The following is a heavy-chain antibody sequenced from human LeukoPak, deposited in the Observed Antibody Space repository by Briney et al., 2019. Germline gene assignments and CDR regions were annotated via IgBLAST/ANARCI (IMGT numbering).Heavy chain of an antibody. CDR2: IHHSGGT. CDR3: SREVAYTYGYDY. V-gene: IGHV4-39*07. J-gene: IGHJ4*02. Sequence: SETLSLTCTVSGGSISSSPNYWGWIRQPPGKGLEWIGSIHHSGGTYYNPSLKSRVTASLDKSKNQFSLNLTSVSAADTALYYCSREVAYTYGYDYWGQGALVTVSS. CDR1: GGSISSSPNY. D-gene: IGHD5-18*01.